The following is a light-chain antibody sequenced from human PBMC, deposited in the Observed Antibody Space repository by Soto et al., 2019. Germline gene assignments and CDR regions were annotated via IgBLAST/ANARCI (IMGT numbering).Light chain of an antibody. CDR2: GAS. J-gene: IGKJ5*01. V-gene: IGKV3-20*01. CDR1: QSVSSSY. CDR3: QQYGYSPIT. Sequence: EFVLTQSPGPRSLSPGASATLSCRASQSVSSSYLAWYQKNPGQDPRTLIYGASSRATGTPDRFSGSGSGTEFNLTISRLETEDFAVYYCQQYGYSPITFGQWTRLEIK.